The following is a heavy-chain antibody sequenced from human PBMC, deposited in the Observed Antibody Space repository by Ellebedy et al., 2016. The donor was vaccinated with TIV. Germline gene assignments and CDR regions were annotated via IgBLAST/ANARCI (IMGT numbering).Heavy chain of an antibody. CDR1: GGTFSSYA. V-gene: IGHV1-69*13. D-gene: IGHD2-2*01. CDR2: IIGMFGTT. Sequence: ASVKVSCXTSGGTFSSYAVSLVRQAPGQGLEWMGGIIGMFGTTTYAQKFQGRITVSADESTSTAYMELTSLRSDDTAVYYCARAHTYHFYYMGVWGKGTTVTVSS. J-gene: IGHJ6*03. CDR3: ARAHTYHFYYMGV.